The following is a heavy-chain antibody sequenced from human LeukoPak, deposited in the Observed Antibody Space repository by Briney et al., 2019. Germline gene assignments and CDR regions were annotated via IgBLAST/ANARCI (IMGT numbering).Heavy chain of an antibody. Sequence: GGSLRLSCAASGFTFSNAWVSWVRQAPGKGLEWVGRFRSKTDGGTIDYTAPVKGRFTISRDDSRNTLYLQMNSLKTEDTAVYYCTTVIMGAPKDDYWGQGTLVTVSS. J-gene: IGHJ4*02. CDR3: TTVIMGAPKDDY. CDR2: FRSKTDGGTI. V-gene: IGHV3-15*05. D-gene: IGHD1-26*01. CDR1: GFTFSNAW.